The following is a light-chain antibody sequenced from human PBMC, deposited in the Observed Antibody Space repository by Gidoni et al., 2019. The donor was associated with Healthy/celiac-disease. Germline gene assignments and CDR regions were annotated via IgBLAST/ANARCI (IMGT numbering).Light chain of an antibody. Sequence: SSVLTKPPSVSLTPGQTARITCGGNNMGSKSVHWYQQKPGQAPVLVVYDDSDRPSGIPERFSGSNSGNTATLTISRVEAGDEADYYFQVWDSSSDHWVFGGGTKLTVL. J-gene: IGLJ3*02. V-gene: IGLV3-21*02. CDR3: QVWDSSSDHWV. CDR1: NMGSKS. CDR2: DDS.